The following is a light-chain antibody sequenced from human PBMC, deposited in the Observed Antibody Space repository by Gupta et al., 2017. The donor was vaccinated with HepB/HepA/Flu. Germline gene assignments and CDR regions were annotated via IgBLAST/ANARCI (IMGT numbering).Light chain of an antibody. CDR3: AAWDDSLSGWV. CDR1: SSSIGSNY. V-gene: IGLV1-47*01. Sequence: QSVLTQPPSASGTPGQRVTIPCSGSSSSIGSNYVYWYQQLPGTAPKLLIQKNSQRPSEVPDRFSGSKSGTSASLAISGLRSEDEADYYCAAWDDSLSGWVFGGGTKLTVL. CDR2: KNS. J-gene: IGLJ3*02.